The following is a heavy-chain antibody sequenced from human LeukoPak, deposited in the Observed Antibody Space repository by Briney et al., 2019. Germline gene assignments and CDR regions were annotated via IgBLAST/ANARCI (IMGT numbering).Heavy chain of an antibody. CDR3: ARMGYYYDSSGYGYFDY. Sequence: SGPALVKPTQTLTLTCTFSGFSLSTSGMRVSWILQAPGEALEWLARIDWDDDKFYSTSLKTRLTISKDTSKNQVVHTMTNMDPVDTATYYCARMGYYYDSSGYGYFDYWGHGTLVTVSS. J-gene: IGHJ4*01. D-gene: IGHD3-22*01. CDR1: GFSLSTSGMR. CDR2: IDWDDDK. V-gene: IGHV2-70*04.